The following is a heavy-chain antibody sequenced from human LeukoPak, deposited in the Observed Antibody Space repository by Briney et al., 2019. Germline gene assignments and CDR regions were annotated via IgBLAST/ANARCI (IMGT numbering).Heavy chain of an antibody. CDR3: ARGRGLEYSSSSGYFDY. Sequence: PSETLSLTCTVSGGYISSGGYYWSWIRQHPGKGLEWIGYIYYSGSTYYNPSLKSRVTISVDTSKNQFSLKLSSVTAADTAVYYCARGRGLEYSSSSGYFDYWGQGTLVTVSS. CDR2: IYYSGST. D-gene: IGHD6-6*01. J-gene: IGHJ4*02. V-gene: IGHV4-31*03. CDR1: GGYISSGGYY.